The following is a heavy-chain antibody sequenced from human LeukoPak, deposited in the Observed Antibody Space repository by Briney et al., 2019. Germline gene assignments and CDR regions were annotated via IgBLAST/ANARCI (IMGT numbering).Heavy chain of an antibody. CDR2: IIPIFGTA. CDR1: GYTFTSYY. CDR3: ATMVRVPTAGFDP. Sequence: GASVKVSCKASGYTFTSYYMHWVRQAPGQGLEWMGGIIPIFGTANYAQKFQGRVTITADESTSTAYMELSSLRSEDTAVYYCATMVRVPTAGFDPWGQGTLVTVSS. V-gene: IGHV1-69*13. D-gene: IGHD3-10*01. J-gene: IGHJ5*02.